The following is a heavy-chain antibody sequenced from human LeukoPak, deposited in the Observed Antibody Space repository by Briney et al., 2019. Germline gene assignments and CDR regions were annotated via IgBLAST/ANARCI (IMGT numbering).Heavy chain of an antibody. CDR2: IYTTGST. CDR3: ARDVRGWSGFDY. D-gene: IGHD3-3*01. J-gene: IGHJ4*02. V-gene: IGHV4-4*07. CDR1: GGSISSYY. Sequence: SETLSLTCSVPGGSISSYYWSWIRQPAGKGLEWIGRIYTTGSTDYNPPLKSRVTVSVDTSKNQFSLNLSSVTAADTAVYYCARDVRGWSGFDYWGQGTLVTVSS.